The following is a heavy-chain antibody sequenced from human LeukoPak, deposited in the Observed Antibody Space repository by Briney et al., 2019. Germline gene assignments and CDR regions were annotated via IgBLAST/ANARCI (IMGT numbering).Heavy chain of an antibody. V-gene: IGHV3-30*18. CDR1: GFTFSSYG. Sequence: GGSLRLSCAASGFTFSSYGMHWVRQAPGKGLEWVAVISYDGSNKYYADSVKGRFTISRDNSKNTLYLQMNSLRAEDTAVYYCVKGRRYYYDSSGYHDYWGQGTLVTVSS. CDR2: ISYDGSNK. J-gene: IGHJ4*02. CDR3: VKGRRYYYDSSGYHDY. D-gene: IGHD3-22*01.